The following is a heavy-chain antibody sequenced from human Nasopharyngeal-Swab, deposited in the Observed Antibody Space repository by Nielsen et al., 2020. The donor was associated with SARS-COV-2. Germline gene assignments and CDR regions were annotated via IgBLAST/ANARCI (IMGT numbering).Heavy chain of an antibody. J-gene: IGHJ4*02. V-gene: IGHV3-23*01. Sequence: WIRQPPGKGLEWVSAISGSGGSTYYADSVKGRFTISRDNSKNTLYLQMNSLRAEDTAVYYCAKDRNDYIWGSYRLTFDYWGQGTLVTASS. CDR2: ISGSGGST. CDR3: AKDRNDYIWGSYRLTFDY. D-gene: IGHD3-16*02.